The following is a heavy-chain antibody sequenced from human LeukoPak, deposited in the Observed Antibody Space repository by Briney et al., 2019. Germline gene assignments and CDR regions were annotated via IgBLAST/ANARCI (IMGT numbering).Heavy chain of an antibody. CDR1: VFTFSGSW. J-gene: IGHJ4*02. CDR2: INPDGTTT. V-gene: IGHV3-74*03. D-gene: IGHD3-9*01. Sequence: GGSLSLSCAVSVFTFSGSWMHWVPRDPRKGLVWVAHINPDGTTTTYADLVRGRFPLSRENPKNTLYLQTDNLTAETTGIYYCLRFWAEYFDWGQGTHVTVSS. CDR3: LRFWAEYFD.